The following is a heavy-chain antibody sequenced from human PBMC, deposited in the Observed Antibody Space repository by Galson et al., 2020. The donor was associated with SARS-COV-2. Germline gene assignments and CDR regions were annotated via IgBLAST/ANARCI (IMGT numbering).Heavy chain of an antibody. Sequence: SETLSLTCTVSGGSISSGSYYWSWIRQPAGKGLEWIGRIYTSGSTNYNPSLKSRVTISVDTSKNQFSLKLSSVTAADTAVYYCARDRYSSSCNSGYYYYGMDVWGQGTTVTVSS. V-gene: IGHV4-61*02. J-gene: IGHJ6*02. D-gene: IGHD6-13*01. CDR2: IYTSGST. CDR1: GGSISSGSYY. CDR3: ARDRYSSSCNSGYYYYGMDV.